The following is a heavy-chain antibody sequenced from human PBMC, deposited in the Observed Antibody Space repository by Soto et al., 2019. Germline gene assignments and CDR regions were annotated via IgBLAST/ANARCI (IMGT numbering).Heavy chain of an antibody. CDR3: AKMERTQLWLLVQN. J-gene: IGHJ4*02. D-gene: IGHD5-18*01. CDR1: GASITNDAFF. Sequence: SETLSLTCTVSGASITNDAFFWTWVRQHPEKGLEWLAYITYGGSIYYDPSLRSRLTVSIDKSKSQFSLNVRSVTAADTAVYYCAKMERTQLWLLVQNWGQGLPVTVSS. CDR2: ITYGGSI. V-gene: IGHV4-31*03.